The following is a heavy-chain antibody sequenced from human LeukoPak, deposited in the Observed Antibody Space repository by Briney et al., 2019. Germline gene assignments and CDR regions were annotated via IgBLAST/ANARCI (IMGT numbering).Heavy chain of an antibody. J-gene: IGHJ4*02. D-gene: IGHD5-18*01. CDR1: GFTFSSYE. CDR2: IKQDGSQK. Sequence: PGGSLRLSCAASGFTFSSYEMNWVRQAPGKGLEWVANIKQDGSQKYYVDSVKGRFTISRDNVQNSLYLQMNSLRAEDTAVYYCASSTGYSYGYFDYWGQGTLVTVSS. V-gene: IGHV3-7*01. CDR3: ASSTGYSYGYFDY.